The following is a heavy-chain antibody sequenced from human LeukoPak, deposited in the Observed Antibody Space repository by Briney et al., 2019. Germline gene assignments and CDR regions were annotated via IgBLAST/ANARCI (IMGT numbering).Heavy chain of an antibody. CDR2: MNPNSGNT. Sequence: ASVKVSCTASGYTFTSYDINWVRQATGQGLEWMGWMNPNSGNTGYAQKFQGRVTMTRNTSISTAYMELSSLRSEDTAVYYCAGYYYDSSGYYYGAFDIWGQGTMVTVSS. J-gene: IGHJ3*02. V-gene: IGHV1-8*01. CDR3: AGYYYDSSGYYYGAFDI. D-gene: IGHD3-22*01. CDR1: GYTFTSYD.